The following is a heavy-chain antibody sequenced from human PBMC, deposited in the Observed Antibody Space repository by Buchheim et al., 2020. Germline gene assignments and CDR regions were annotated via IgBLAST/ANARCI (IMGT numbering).Heavy chain of an antibody. CDR3: ASTPPTVTYYYYGMDV. CDR2: IYYSGST. D-gene: IGHD4-11*01. J-gene: IGHJ6*02. Sequence: QLQLQESGPGLVKPSETLSLTCTVSGGSISSSSYYWGWIRQPPGKGLEWIGSIYYSGSTYYNPSLKSRVTISVDTSQNQFSLKLSSVTAADTAVYYCASTPPTVTYYYYGMDVWGQGTT. CDR1: GGSISSSSYY. V-gene: IGHV4-39*01.